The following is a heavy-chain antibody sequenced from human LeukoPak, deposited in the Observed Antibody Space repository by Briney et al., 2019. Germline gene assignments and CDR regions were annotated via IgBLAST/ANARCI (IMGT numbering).Heavy chain of an antibody. D-gene: IGHD2-8*01. CDR1: GGTFSSYA. V-gene: IGHV1-69*04. Sequence: SVKVSCKAPGGTFSSYAISWVRQAPGQGLEWMGRIIPILGIANYAQKFQGRATITADKSTSTAYMELSSLRSEDTAVYYCATSIVLMVYAIGDDAFDIWGQGTMVTVSS. CDR3: ATSIVLMVYAIGDDAFDI. CDR2: IIPILGIA. J-gene: IGHJ3*02.